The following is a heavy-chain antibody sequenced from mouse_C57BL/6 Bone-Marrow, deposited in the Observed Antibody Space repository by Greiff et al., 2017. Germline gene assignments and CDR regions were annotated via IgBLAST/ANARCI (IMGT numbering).Heavy chain of an antibody. V-gene: IGHV1-39*01. J-gene: IGHJ3*01. Sequence: EVQLQQSGPELVKPGASVKISCKASGYSFTDYNMNWVKQSHGKSLEWIGVINPNYGTTSYNQKFKGKATLTVYQSSSTAYMQLNSLTSEDSAVYDGARSASSHYGSSPFAYWGQGTLVTVSA. CDR1: GYSFTDYN. CDR2: INPNYGTT. D-gene: IGHD1-1*01. CDR3: ARSASSHYGSSPFAY.